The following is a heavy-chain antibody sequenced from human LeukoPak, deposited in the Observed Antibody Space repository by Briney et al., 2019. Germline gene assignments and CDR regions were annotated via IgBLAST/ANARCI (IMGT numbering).Heavy chain of an antibody. Sequence: PGGSLRLSCAASGFKFDDYGMSWVRQAPEKGLEWVANIKPDGSDKDYVDSVKGRFTITRDNAKNSPYLQMNSLRAEDTAVYYCARGSVVAANFDFWGQGTLVTVSS. CDR2: IKPDGSDK. V-gene: IGHV3-7*01. CDR1: GFKFDDYG. D-gene: IGHD2-15*01. J-gene: IGHJ4*02. CDR3: ARGSVVAANFDF.